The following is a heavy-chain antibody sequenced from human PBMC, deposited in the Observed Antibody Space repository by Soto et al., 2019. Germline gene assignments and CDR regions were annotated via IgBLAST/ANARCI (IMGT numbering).Heavy chain of an antibody. CDR1: GGTLSSYA. CDR3: PRDGAYCGVDCYSLAY. CDR2: IIPIFGTA. V-gene: IGHV1-69*01. D-gene: IGHD2-21*02. J-gene: IGHJ4*02. Sequence: QVQLVQSGAEVKKPVSSVKVSCKASGGTLSSYAISWVRQAPGQGLEWMGGIIPIFGTAKYAQKFQGRVTITADEPTSTAYMELSGLRSEDTAVYYSPRDGAYCGVDCYSLAYWGKGTLVTVSS.